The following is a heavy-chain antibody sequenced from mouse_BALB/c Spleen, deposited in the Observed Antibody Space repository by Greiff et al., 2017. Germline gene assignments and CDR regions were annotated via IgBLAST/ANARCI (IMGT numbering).Heavy chain of an antibody. CDR1: GYTFTSYW. CDR3: TRGGGTGYFDV. V-gene: IGHV1S22*01. Sequence: LKQPGSELVRPGASVKLSCKASGYTFTSYWMHWVKQRHGQGLEWIGNIYPGSGSTNYDEKFKSKGTLTVDTSSSTAYMHLSSLTSGDSAVYYCTRGGGTGYFDVWGAGTTVTVSS. J-gene: IGHJ1*01. D-gene: IGHD3-3*01. CDR2: IYPGSGST.